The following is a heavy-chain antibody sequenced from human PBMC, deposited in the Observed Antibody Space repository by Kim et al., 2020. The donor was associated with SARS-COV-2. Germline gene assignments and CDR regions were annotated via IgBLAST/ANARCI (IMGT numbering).Heavy chain of an antibody. J-gene: IGHJ4*02. CDR3: ARGYSSGWGGVFDY. V-gene: IGHV3-53*01. D-gene: IGHD6-19*01. Sequence: DSVEGRFTHTRDNSKNTLYHQMNSLRAEDTAVYYCARGYSSGWGGVFDYWGQGTLVTVSS.